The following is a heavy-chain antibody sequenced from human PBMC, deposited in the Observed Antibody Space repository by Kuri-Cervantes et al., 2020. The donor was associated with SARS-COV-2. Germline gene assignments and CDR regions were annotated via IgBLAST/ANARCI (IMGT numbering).Heavy chain of an antibody. V-gene: IGHV3-48*04. CDR2: ISSSGSTI. J-gene: IGHJ6*02. D-gene: IGHD4-23*01. CDR1: GFTFSNAW. Sequence: GESLKISCAASGFTFSNAWMNWVRQAPGKGLEWVSYISSSGSTIYYADSVKGRFTISRDNAKNSLYLQMNSLRAEDTAVYYCARSGYSDKNYYYGMDVWGQGTTVTVSS. CDR3: ARSGYSDKNYYYGMDV.